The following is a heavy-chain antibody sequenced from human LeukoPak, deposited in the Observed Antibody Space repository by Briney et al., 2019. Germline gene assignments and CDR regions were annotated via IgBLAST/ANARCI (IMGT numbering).Heavy chain of an antibody. D-gene: IGHD3-10*01. J-gene: IGHJ4*02. V-gene: IGHV3-30*18. CDR3: AKDHGSGSYWVY. CDR1: GFTFSSYG. Sequence: GGSLRLSCAASGFTFSSYGMHWVRQAPGKGLEWVAVISYDGSNKYYADSVKGRFTISRDNSKNTLYLQMNSLRAEDTAVYYCAKDHGSGSYWVYWGQGTLVTVSS. CDR2: ISYDGSNK.